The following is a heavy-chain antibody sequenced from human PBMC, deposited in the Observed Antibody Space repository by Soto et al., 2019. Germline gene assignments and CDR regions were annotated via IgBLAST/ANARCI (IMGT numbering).Heavy chain of an antibody. CDR2: VYYTGIT. Sequence: QMHLQQSGPGLVKPSETLSLTCTVAGSSMSSSAYYWGWIRQPHGKGLEWIGSVYYTGITDYKSSLESRVSISADTSKNQFSLRLTSLSAADTAIYFCARQGRPGYCTGGNCYPTFDIWGPGTMVTVSS. CDR3: ARQGRPGYCTGGNCYPTFDI. V-gene: IGHV4-39*01. J-gene: IGHJ3*02. D-gene: IGHD2-15*01. CDR1: GSSMSSSAYY.